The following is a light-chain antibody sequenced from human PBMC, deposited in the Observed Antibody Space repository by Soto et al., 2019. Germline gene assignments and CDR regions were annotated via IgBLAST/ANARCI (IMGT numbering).Light chain of an antibody. CDR1: QTISTN. J-gene: IGKJ1*01. V-gene: IGKV3-15*01. CDR2: DSS. Sequence: EIVMTQSPATLSVSPGGRATLSCRASQTISTNLAWYQQKRGQAPRLLVYDSSTRSTGVPGRFIGSGSGTEVTLSIISLQSEDFAVYYCQQYHYWWAFGQVTKVEIK. CDR3: QQYHYWWA.